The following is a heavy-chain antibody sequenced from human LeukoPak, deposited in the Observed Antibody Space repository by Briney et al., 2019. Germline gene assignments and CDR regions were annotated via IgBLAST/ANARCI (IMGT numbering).Heavy chain of an antibody. CDR2: TNPNSGGT. Sequence: GASVKVSCKASGSTFTGYYMHWVRQAPGQGVEWMGWTNPNSGGTNYAQKFQGRVTMTRDTSISTAYMELTRLRSDDTAVYYCARGFLVAADRLDSWGQGTLVTVSS. CDR1: GSTFTGYY. V-gene: IGHV1-2*02. J-gene: IGHJ4*02. CDR3: ARGFLVAADRLDS. D-gene: IGHD2-15*01.